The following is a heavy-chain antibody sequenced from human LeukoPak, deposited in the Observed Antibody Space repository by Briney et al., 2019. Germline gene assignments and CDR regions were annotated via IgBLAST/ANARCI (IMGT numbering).Heavy chain of an antibody. CDR2: IRYDGSNK. Sequence: GGSLRLSCAASGFTFSSYGMHWVRQAPGKGLEWVAFIRYDGSNKYYADSVKGRFTISRDNSKNTLYLQMNSLRAEDTAVYYCAKDMGRWLQLKGGFDYWGQGTLVTVSS. CDR1: GFTFSSYG. V-gene: IGHV3-30*02. J-gene: IGHJ4*02. D-gene: IGHD5-24*01. CDR3: AKDMGRWLQLKGGFDY.